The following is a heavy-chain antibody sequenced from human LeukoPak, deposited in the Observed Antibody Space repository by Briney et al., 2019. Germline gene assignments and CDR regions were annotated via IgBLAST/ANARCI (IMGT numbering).Heavy chain of an antibody. Sequence: SVKVSCKASGGTFSRYAISWVRQAPGHGLEWMGRIIPILGIANYAQKFQGRVTITADKSTSTAYMDLSSLRSEDTAVYYCARDYGSGSYYNENYYYGMDVWGQGTTVTVSS. CDR3: ARDYGSGSYYNENYYYGMDV. V-gene: IGHV1-69*04. J-gene: IGHJ6*02. CDR2: IIPILGIA. CDR1: GGTFSRYA. D-gene: IGHD3-10*01.